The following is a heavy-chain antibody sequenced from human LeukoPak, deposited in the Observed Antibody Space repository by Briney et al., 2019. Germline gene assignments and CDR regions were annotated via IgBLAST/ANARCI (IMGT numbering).Heavy chain of an antibody. CDR1: GGSFSGYY. J-gene: IGHJ4*02. V-gene: IGHV4-34*01. D-gene: IGHD3-3*01. Sequence: SETLSLTCAVYGGSFSGYYWSWIRQPPGKGLEWIGEINHSGSTNYNPSLKSRVTISVDTSKNQFSLKLSSVTAADTAVYYCARGPITIFGVVIPGAFDYWGQGTLVTVSS. CDR2: INHSGST. CDR3: ARGPITIFGVVIPGAFDY.